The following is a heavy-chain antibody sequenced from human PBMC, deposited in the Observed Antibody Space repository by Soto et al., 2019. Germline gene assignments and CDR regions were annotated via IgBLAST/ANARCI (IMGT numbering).Heavy chain of an antibody. CDR2: TLYRSKWHY. J-gene: IGHJ3*02. Sequence: SQTLSLTCAISGDSVSSNNGVWNWIRQSPSRGLEWLGRTLYRSKWHYDYAEFVASRITINPDTSKNQFSLHLNSVTPEDTAVFYCETEPPVFGGVRIVFDIGGKGKRVT. CDR1: GDSVSSNNGV. V-gene: IGHV6-1*01. D-gene: IGHD3-16*01. CDR3: ETEPPVFGGVRIVFDI.